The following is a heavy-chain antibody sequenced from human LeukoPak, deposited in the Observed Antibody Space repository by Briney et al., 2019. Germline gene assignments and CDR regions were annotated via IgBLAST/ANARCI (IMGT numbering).Heavy chain of an antibody. CDR2: ISYDGSNK. J-gene: IGHJ4*02. V-gene: IGHV3-30*07. CDR1: XFTXXXXX. CDR3: ARDVRDYGGNSNFDY. Sequence: AAXXFTXXXXXMHWXXXAPXXXLXXXXXISYDGSNKYYADSVKGRFTISRDNAKNSLYLQMNSLRAEDTAVYYCARDVRDYGGNSNFDYWGQGTLVTVSS. D-gene: IGHD4-23*01.